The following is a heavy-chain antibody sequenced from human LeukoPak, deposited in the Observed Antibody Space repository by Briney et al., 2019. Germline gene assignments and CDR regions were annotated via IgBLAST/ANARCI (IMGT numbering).Heavy chain of an antibody. D-gene: IGHD2-2*01. CDR1: GFTFSNYW. J-gene: IGHJ6*03. V-gene: IGHV3-7*01. Sequence: PGGSLRLSCKGSGFTFSNYWMGWVRQAPGKGLQWVANIKTDGSEKYYVDSVKGRFTISRDNAKNSLYLQMNSLRAEGTAVYYCSYCSSTSCYDYYYYMDVWGKGTTVTVSS. CDR2: IKTDGSEK. CDR3: SYCSSTSCYDYYYYMDV.